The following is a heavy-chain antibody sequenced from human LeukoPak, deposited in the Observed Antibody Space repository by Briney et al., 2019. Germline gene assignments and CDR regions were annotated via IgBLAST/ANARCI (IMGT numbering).Heavy chain of an antibody. CDR1: GGSFSGYY. CDR3: ARGRDSYGNPYYYYYYYMDV. V-gene: IGHV4-34*01. CDR2: INHSGST. D-gene: IGHD5-18*01. Sequence: PSETLSLTCAVYGGSFSGYYWSWIRQPPGKGLEWIGEINHSGSTNYNPSLKRRVTISVDTSKNQFSLKLSSVTAADTAVYYCARGRDSYGNPYYYYYYYMDVWGKGTTVTVSS. J-gene: IGHJ6*03.